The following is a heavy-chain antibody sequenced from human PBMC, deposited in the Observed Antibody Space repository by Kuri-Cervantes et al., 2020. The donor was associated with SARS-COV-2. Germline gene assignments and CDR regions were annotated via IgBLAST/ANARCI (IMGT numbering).Heavy chain of an antibody. Sequence: GESLKISCAASGFTFSSYWMSWVRQAPGKGLEWVANIDQDGSEQYYVDSVKGRFTISRDNSKNTLYLQMNSLRAEDTAMYYCARHNGYLTTLTIIDYWGQGTLVTVSS. J-gene: IGHJ4*02. D-gene: IGHD5-24*01. CDR1: GFTFSSYW. CDR2: IDQDGSEQ. CDR3: ARHNGYLTTLTIIDY. V-gene: IGHV3-7*03.